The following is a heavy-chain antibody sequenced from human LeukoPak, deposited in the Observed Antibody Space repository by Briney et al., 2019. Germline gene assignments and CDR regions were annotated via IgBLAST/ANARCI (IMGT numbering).Heavy chain of an antibody. CDR3: ARRRLAAAGHNWFDP. V-gene: IGHV4-39*01. J-gene: IGHJ5*02. D-gene: IGHD6-13*01. Sequence: SETLSLTCTVSGGSINNTNYYWGWIRQPPGKGLEWIGSIYYSGTTYYNPSLKSRVTISVDTSKNQFSLKLSSVTAADTAVYYCARRRLAAAGHNWFDPWGQGTLVTVSS. CDR1: GGSINNTNYY. CDR2: IYYSGTT.